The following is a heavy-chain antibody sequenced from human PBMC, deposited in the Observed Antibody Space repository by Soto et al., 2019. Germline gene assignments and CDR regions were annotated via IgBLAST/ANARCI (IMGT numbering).Heavy chain of an antibody. V-gene: IGHV4-59*01. Sequence: LSLTCTVSGGSISSYYWSWIRQPPGKGLEWVGYIYYSGSTNYNPSLKSRVTISVDTSKNQFSLKLSSVTAADTAVYYCARDPRSYDGYYFDYWGQGTLVTVSS. CDR2: IYYSGST. D-gene: IGHD1-26*01. CDR1: GGSISSYY. CDR3: ARDPRSYDGYYFDY. J-gene: IGHJ4*02.